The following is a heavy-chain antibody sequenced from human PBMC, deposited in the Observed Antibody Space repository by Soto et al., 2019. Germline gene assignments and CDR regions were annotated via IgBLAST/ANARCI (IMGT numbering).Heavy chain of an antibody. CDR3: ARTRDGYMVD. D-gene: IGHD2-21*01. Sequence: QVQLVQSGAEEKKPGASVKVSCKASGYTFINYAMHWVRQAPGQRLEWMGRINAGNDNTKYSQKFQGRVTITRDTSASTAYMELSSLRSEDTAVYYCARTRDGYMVDWGQGTLVTVSS. CDR1: GYTFINYA. V-gene: IGHV1-3*05. J-gene: IGHJ4*02. CDR2: INAGNDNT.